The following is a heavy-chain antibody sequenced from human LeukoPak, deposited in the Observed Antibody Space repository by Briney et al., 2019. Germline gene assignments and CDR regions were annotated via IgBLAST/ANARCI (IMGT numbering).Heavy chain of an antibody. V-gene: IGHV3-20*04. D-gene: IGHD5-24*01. J-gene: IGHJ3*02. CDR1: GFTFDDYG. CDR2: INWNGGST. Sequence: GGSLRLSCAASGFTFDDYGMSWVRQAPGKGLEWVSGINWNGGSTGYADSVKGRFTISRDNAKNSLYLQMNSLRAEDTALYYCARAGVVEMATIGAFDIWGQGTMVTVSS. CDR3: ARAGVVEMATIGAFDI.